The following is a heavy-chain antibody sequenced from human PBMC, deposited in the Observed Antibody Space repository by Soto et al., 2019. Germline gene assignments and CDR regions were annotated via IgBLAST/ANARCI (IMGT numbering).Heavy chain of an antibody. Sequence: QITLKESGPTLVRPAQTLTLTCDFSGFSLSTYHMGVAWIRQPPGKALEWLALIYWDDDKRYNPSLKDRLAISKDTSSNQVVLTITNMDPGDTATYFCAHAGDYDLLTFDHWGPGTLVTVSS. CDR2: IYWDDDK. D-gene: IGHD4-17*01. CDR3: AHAGDYDLLTFDH. CDR1: GFSLSTYHMG. V-gene: IGHV2-5*02. J-gene: IGHJ4*02.